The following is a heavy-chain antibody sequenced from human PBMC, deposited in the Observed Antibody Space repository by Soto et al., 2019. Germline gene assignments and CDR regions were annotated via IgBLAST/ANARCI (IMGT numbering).Heavy chain of an antibody. Sequence: EVQLLESGGGLSLPGGSLRLSCAASGFTFNSYAMTWVRQAPGKGLEWVAGISGNGRKTSYADSVKGRFSISRDNSKNSVYLQINSLRAEDTAVYFCARDCSGGSCYAGMDVWGQGTTVTVSS. J-gene: IGHJ6*02. CDR1: GFTFNSYA. D-gene: IGHD2-15*01. CDR3: ARDCSGGSCYAGMDV. CDR2: ISGNGRKT. V-gene: IGHV3-23*01.